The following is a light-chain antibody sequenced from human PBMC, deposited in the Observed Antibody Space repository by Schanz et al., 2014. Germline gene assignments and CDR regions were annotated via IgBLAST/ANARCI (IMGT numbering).Light chain of an antibody. V-gene: IGLV1-47*02. CDR2: TNN. Sequence: QSVLTQPPSASGTPGQRVTISCSGSSSNIGSNYVYWYQQLPGTAPQLLIYTNNQRPSGVPDRFSGSKSGTSASLAISGLRSEDEADYYCQSYDSSLSAVVFGGGTKLPVL. J-gene: IGLJ2*01. CDR1: SSNIGSNY. CDR3: QSYDSSLSAVV.